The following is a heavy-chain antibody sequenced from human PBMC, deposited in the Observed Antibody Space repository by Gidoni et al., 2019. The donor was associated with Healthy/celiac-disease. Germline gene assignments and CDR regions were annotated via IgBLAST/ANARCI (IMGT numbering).Heavy chain of an antibody. CDR3: ARGHDSSSWTYYFDY. J-gene: IGHJ4*02. D-gene: IGHD6-13*01. V-gene: IGHV3-9*01. CDR1: GFPFDAYA. CDR2: ISWNSGSI. Sequence: EVQLVESGGGLVQPGRSLRLSCAASGFPFDAYAMHWVRQAPGKGLEWVSGISWNSGSIGYADSVKGRFTIARDNAKNSLYLQMNSLRAEDTALYYCARGHDSSSWTYYFDYWGQGKLVTVSS.